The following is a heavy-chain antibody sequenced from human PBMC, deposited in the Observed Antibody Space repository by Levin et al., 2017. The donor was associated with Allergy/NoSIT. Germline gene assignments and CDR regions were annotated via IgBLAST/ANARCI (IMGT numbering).Heavy chain of an antibody. V-gene: IGHV3-9*01. CDR2: ISWNGGAT. D-gene: IGHD1/OR15-1a*01. J-gene: IGHJ6*02. CDR3: AKDLGAGSIGTTPGMHNFYGMDV. Sequence: GGSLRLSCAASGFTFDDYAMHWVRQPPGKGLEWVSGISWNGGATDYADSVKGRFTISRDNTRNSLSLQMTRLRAEDTALYYCAKDLGAGSIGTTPGMHNFYGMDVWGQGITVTVSS. CDR1: GFTFDDYA.